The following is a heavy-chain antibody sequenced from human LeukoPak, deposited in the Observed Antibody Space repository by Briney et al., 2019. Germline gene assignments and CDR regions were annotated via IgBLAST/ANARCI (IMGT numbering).Heavy chain of an antibody. CDR1: GFTFSDAW. CDR3: STQSIPFAY. Sequence: GGSLRLSCAASGFTFSDAWMSWVRQAPGKGLEWVGRIKSKTGGGTTDYTAPVKGRFTISRDDSENTLYLQMNSLKTEDTAVYYCSTQSIPFAYWGQGTLVTVSS. CDR2: IKSKTGGGTT. V-gene: IGHV3-15*01. J-gene: IGHJ4*02.